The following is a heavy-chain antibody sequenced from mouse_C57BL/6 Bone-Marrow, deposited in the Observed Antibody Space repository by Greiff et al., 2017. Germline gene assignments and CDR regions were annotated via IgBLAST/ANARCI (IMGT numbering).Heavy chain of an antibody. CDR1: GYTFTSYW. CDR2: IYPGSGST. CDR3: ARKGHYYGRSYGY. Sequence: VQLQQPGAELVKPGASVKMSCKASGYTFTSYWITWVKQRPGQGLEWIGDIYPGSGSTNYIEKFKSKATLTVDTSSSTAYMQLSSLTSEDSAVYYCARKGHYYGRSYGYWGQGTTLTVSS. D-gene: IGHD1-1*01. J-gene: IGHJ2*01. V-gene: IGHV1-55*01.